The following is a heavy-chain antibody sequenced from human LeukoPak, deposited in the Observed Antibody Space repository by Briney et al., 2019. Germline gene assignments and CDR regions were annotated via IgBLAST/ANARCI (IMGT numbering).Heavy chain of an antibody. CDR1: GFTFSSYA. CDR3: ARGLDDSSWQHLYYYYYGMDV. CDR2: ISGSGGST. J-gene: IGHJ6*02. Sequence: GGSLRLSCAASGFTFSSYAMSRVRQAPGKGLEWVSAISGSGGSTYYADSVKGRFTISRDNSKNTLYLQMNSLRAEDTAVYYCARGLDDSSWQHLYYYYYGMDVWGQGTTVTVSS. D-gene: IGHD6-13*01. V-gene: IGHV3-23*01.